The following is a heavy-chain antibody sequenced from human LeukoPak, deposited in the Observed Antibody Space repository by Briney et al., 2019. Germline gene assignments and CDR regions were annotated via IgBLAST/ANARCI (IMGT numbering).Heavy chain of an antibody. CDR1: GYTFTSYG. CDR3: ARALISDDHGDYIFSDY. V-gene: IGHV1-18*01. CDR2: ISAYNGNT. Sequence: ASVKVSCKASGYTFTSYGISWVRQAPGQGLEWMGWISAYNGNTNYAQKLQGRVTMTTDTSTSTAYMELRSLRSDDTAVYYCARALISDDHGDYIFSDYWGQGTLVTVSS. D-gene: IGHD4-17*01. J-gene: IGHJ4*02.